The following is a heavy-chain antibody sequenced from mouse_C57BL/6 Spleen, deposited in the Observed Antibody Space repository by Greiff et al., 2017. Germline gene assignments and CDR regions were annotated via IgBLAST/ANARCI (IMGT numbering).Heavy chain of an antibody. J-gene: IGHJ1*03. CDR2: ISDGGSYT. V-gene: IGHV5-4*01. Sequence: EVQLVESGGGLVKPGGSLKLSCAASGFTFSSYAMSWVRQTPEKRLEWVATISDGGSYTYYPDNVKGRFTISRDNAKNNLYLQMSHLKSEDTAMYYCAREGGMDWYFDVWGTGTTVTVSS. D-gene: IGHD1-1*02. CDR1: GFTFSSYA. CDR3: AREGGMDWYFDV.